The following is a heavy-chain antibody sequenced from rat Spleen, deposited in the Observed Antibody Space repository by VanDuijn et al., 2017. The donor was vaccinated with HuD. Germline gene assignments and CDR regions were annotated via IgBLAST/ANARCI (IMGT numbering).Heavy chain of an antibody. Sequence: EVQLVESGGGLVQPGRSLKLSCAASGFTLSDYVMHWIRQAPTKGLEWVTTISTSGATTNYRDSVKCRFTISRDNAKSTLYLQMNSLRSEDTATYYCTRRRSHFDYWGQGVMVTVSS. V-gene: IGHV5-19*01. J-gene: IGHJ2*01. CDR1: GFTLSDYV. CDR2: ISTSGATT. D-gene: IGHD1-11*01. CDR3: TRRRSHFDY.